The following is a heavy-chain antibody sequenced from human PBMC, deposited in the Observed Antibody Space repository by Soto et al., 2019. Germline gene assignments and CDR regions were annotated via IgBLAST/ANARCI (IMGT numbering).Heavy chain of an antibody. V-gene: IGHV4-34*01. Sequence: LSLTCAVYGGSFSGYYWSWIRQPPGKGLEWIGEINHSGSTNYNPSLKSRVTISVDTSKNQFSLKLSSVTAADTAVYYCVGGLVGENWGQGTLVTVSS. CDR2: INHSGST. D-gene: IGHD3-3*01. CDR1: GGSFSGYY. CDR3: VGGLVGEN. J-gene: IGHJ4*02.